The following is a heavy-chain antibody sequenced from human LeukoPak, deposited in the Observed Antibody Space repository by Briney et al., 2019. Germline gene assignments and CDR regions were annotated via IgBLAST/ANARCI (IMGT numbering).Heavy chain of an antibody. CDR3: ARTSPRPTTVTTGYYYGMDV. Sequence: GASVKVSCNASGYTFTSYGISWVRQAPGQGLEWMGWISAYNGNTNYAQKLQGRVTMTTDTATSTAYMDLRSLRSDDTAVYYCARTSPRPTTVTTGYYYGMDVWGQGTTVTVSS. CDR1: GYTFTSYG. CDR2: ISAYNGNT. D-gene: IGHD4-17*01. J-gene: IGHJ6*02. V-gene: IGHV1-18*01.